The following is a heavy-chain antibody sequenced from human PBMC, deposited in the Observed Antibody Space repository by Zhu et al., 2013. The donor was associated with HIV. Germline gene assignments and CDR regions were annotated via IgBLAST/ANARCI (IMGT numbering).Heavy chain of an antibody. J-gene: IGHJ6*03. Sequence: QVQVRESGPGLVKPSETLSLTCTVSGGSITSRLSYWGWIRQPPGKGLEWIGSVFYNGDSYTNPSLESRVTVSVDTSKSQFSLKLDSVTAADTAVYFCARGLLEDPRDYYYYYMDVWGKGTTVIVSS. D-gene: IGHD3-3*01. CDR1: GGSITSRLSY. CDR2: VFYNGDS. V-gene: IGHV4-39*07. CDR3: ARGLLEDPRDYYYYYMDV.